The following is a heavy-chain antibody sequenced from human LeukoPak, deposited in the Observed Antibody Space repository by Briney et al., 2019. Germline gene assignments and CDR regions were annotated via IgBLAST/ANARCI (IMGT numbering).Heavy chain of an antibody. CDR2: ISGNGGTT. J-gene: IGHJ4*02. D-gene: IGHD6-13*01. V-gene: IGHV3-43*02. CDR1: GFTFGDYA. Sequence: GGSLRLSCAASGFTFGDYAMHWVRQAPGKGLEWVSLISGNGGTTYYADSVKGRFTISRDNSKNSLSLQMNSLRTEDTALYYCAKVRYTSTWAIFDFWGQGTLVTVSS. CDR3: AKVRYTSTWAIFDF.